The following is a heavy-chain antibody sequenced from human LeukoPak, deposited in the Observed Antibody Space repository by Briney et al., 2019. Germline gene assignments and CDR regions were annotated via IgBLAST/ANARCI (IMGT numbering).Heavy chain of an antibody. J-gene: IGHJ6*02. CDR2: MNPNSGNT. Sequence: GASVKVSCKASGYTFTSYDINWVRQATGQGLEWMGWMNPNSGNTGYAQKFQGRVTMTRNTSISTAYMELSSLRSEDTAVYYCARLVVEWELLGGHYYYGMDVWGQGTTVTVSS. CDR1: GYTFTSYD. D-gene: IGHD1-26*01. CDR3: ARLVVEWELLGGHYYYGMDV. V-gene: IGHV1-8*01.